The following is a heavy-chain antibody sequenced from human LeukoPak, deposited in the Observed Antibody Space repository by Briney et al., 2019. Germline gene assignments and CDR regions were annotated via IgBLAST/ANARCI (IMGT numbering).Heavy chain of an antibody. CDR2: TRYDESNK. D-gene: IGHD2-2*02. V-gene: IGHV3-30*02. CDR1: GFTFNNYG. CDR3: AKDLSSTTSCHIDH. J-gene: IGHJ4*02. Sequence: PGGSLRLSCAASGFTFNNYGMHWVRQAPGKGLEWVAFTRYDESNKYYADSVKGRFTISRDNSENTLYLQMNSLRAEDTAVYYCAKDLSSTTSCHIDHWGQGTLVTVSS.